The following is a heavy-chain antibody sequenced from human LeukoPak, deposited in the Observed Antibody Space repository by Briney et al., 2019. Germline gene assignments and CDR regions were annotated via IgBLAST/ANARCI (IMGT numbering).Heavy chain of an antibody. Sequence: GGSLRLSCAASGFTFRSYAMSWVRQAPGKGLEWVSAISGSGGSTYYADSVKGRFTISRDNSKNTLDLQMNNLRAEDTAVYYCAKDGGKADDYWGQGTLVTVSS. CDR2: ISGSGGST. CDR1: GFTFRSYA. J-gene: IGHJ4*02. CDR3: AKDGGKADDY. V-gene: IGHV3-23*01. D-gene: IGHD3-3*01.